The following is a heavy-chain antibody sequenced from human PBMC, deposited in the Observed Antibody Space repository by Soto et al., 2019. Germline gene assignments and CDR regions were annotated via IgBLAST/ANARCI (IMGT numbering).Heavy chain of an antibody. CDR2: INPSGGST. Sequence: ASVKVSCKASGYTFTSYYMHWVRQAPGQGLEWMGIINPSGGSTSYAQKFQGRVTMTRDTSTSTVYMELNSLRSDDTAVYYCARDPGSSPSLYYYYGMDVWGQGTTVTVSS. CDR1: GYTFTSYY. V-gene: IGHV1-46*01. D-gene: IGHD6-13*01. CDR3: ARDPGSSPSLYYYYGMDV. J-gene: IGHJ6*02.